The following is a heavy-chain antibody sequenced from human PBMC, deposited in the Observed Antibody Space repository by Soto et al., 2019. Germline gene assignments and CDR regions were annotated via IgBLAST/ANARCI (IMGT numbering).Heavy chain of an antibody. CDR3: PRIISGRAYGDSIDC. CDR1: VFTFSRYW. CDR2: IKEDGSEI. Sequence: SEGSLRISCAASVFTFSRYWLTWVRQAPGKGLEWVANIKEDGSEIYYVGSVKGRFTTSRDNAKNSLYLQMNSLRAEDTAVYYCPRIISGRAYGDSIDCWGRGTLVTVSS. D-gene: IGHD4-17*01. V-gene: IGHV3-7*03. J-gene: IGHJ4*02.